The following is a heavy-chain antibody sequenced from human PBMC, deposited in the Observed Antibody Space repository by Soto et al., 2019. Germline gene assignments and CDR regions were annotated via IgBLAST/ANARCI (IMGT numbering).Heavy chain of an antibody. CDR1: GFTFSSYA. CDR3: GTRGHYYDSSGYQTH. V-gene: IGHV3-23*01. D-gene: IGHD3-22*01. J-gene: IGHJ4*02. CDR2: ISGSGGST. Sequence: GVSLRLSCAASGFTFSSYAMSWVRQAPGKGLEWVSAISGSGGSTYYADSVKGRSTISRDNSKNTLYLQMNSLRAEDTAVYYCGTRGHYYDSSGYQTHWGQGTLVTVSS.